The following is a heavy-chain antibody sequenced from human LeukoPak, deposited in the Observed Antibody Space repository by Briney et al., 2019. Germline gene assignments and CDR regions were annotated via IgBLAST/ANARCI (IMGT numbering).Heavy chain of an antibody. J-gene: IGHJ4*02. V-gene: IGHV3-48*04. CDR3: ARAVPMARGINYFDY. CDR1: GFTFSSYS. CDR2: ISSSSSTI. Sequence: GGSLRLSCAASGFTFSSYSMNWVRQAPGKGLEWVSYISSSSSTIYYADSVKGRFTISRDNAKNSLYLQMNSLRAGDTAVYYCARAVPMARGINYFDYWAREPWSPSPQ. D-gene: IGHD3-10*01.